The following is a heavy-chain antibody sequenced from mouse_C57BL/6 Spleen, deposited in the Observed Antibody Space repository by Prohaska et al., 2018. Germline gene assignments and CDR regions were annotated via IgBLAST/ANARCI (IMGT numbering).Heavy chain of an antibody. CDR3: ARDGCNHQAWLPY. CDR2: IHPNSGST. J-gene: IGHJ3*01. CDR1: GYNFTSYW. Sequence: VQLQQPGAELVKPGASVKLSCKASGYNFTSYWMHWVTQRPGQGLEWIGMIHPNSGSTNYNEKVKSKATRTVDKSSSIAYMQLSLLISKDCAVYYCARDGCNHQAWLPYCCQGTLVTVSA. V-gene: IGHV1-64*01. D-gene: IGHD2-3*01.